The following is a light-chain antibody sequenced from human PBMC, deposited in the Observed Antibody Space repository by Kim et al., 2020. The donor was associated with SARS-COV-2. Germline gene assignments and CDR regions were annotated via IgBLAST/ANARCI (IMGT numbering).Light chain of an antibody. J-gene: IGKJ4*01. CDR2: GAS. Sequence: EIVLTQSPGSLSLSPGERATLSCRASQSVSSSYLAWYQQKPGQAPRLLIYGASSRATGIPDRFSGSGSGTDFTLTISRLEPEDFAVYYCQHFGNSPQLLPFGGGTKVDIK. CDR1: QSVSSSY. V-gene: IGKV3-20*01. CDR3: QHFGNSPQLLP.